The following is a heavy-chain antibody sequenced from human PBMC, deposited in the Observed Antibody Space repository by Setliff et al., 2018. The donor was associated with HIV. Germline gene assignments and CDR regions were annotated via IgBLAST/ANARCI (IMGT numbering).Heavy chain of an antibody. CDR2: INHSGST. CDR3: GGSSRWGFVY. CDR1: GGSFSGYY. D-gene: IGHD6-13*01. Sequence: SETLSLTCAVYGGSFSGYYWSWIRQPPGKGLEWIGEINHSGSTNYNPSLKSRVTISIDTSKNQFSLKLSSVTAADTAMYYCGGSSRWGFVYWGQGTLVTVSS. V-gene: IGHV4-34*01. J-gene: IGHJ4*02.